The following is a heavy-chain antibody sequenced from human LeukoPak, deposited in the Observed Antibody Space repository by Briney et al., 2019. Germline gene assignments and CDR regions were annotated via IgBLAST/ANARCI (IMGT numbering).Heavy chain of an antibody. CDR3: ARDWGYSYGYVY. CDR2: IWYDGSNK. CDR1: GFTFSSYG. D-gene: IGHD5-18*01. J-gene: IGHJ4*02. V-gene: IGHV3-33*01. Sequence: GGSLRLSCAASGFTFSSYGMHWVRQAPGKWLGWVAVIWYDGSNKYYADSVKGRFTISRDNSKNTLYLQMNSLRAEDTAVYYCARDWGYSYGYVYWGQGTLVTVSS.